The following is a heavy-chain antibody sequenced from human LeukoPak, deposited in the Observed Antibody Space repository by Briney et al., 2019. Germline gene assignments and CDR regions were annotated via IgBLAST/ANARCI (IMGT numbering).Heavy chain of an antibody. Sequence: PSGTLSLTCTVSGGSISSYYWSWIRQPPGKGLEWIGYIYYSGSTNYNPSLKSRVTISVDTSKNQFSLKLSSVTAADTAVYYCARFVLGATQSHLDYWGQGTLVTVSS. V-gene: IGHV4-59*08. J-gene: IGHJ4*02. D-gene: IGHD1-26*01. CDR3: ARFVLGATQSHLDY. CDR1: GGSISSYY. CDR2: IYYSGST.